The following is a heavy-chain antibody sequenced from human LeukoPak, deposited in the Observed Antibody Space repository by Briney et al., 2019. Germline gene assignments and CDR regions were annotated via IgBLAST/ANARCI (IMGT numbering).Heavy chain of an antibody. D-gene: IGHD5-18*01. Sequence: GGSLRLSCAASGFTFSKFGMHWVRQAPGKGLEWMAFIRHDGSNKYYSDSVKGRFTISRDNSKNTLYLQMNSLRAEDTAVYYCAKERRRGYSYGHDAYYYGMDVWGQGTTVTVSS. CDR3: AKERRRGYSYGHDAYYYGMDV. CDR1: GFTFSKFG. J-gene: IGHJ6*02. CDR2: IRHDGSNK. V-gene: IGHV3-30*02.